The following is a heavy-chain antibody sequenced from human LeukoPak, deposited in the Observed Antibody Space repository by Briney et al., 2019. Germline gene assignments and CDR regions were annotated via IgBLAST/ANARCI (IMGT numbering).Heavy chain of an antibody. J-gene: IGHJ4*02. CDR2: INPSGGST. V-gene: IGHV1-46*01. CDR3: ASVPTLGELMGPFDY. D-gene: IGHD3-16*01. Sequence: ASVKVSCKASGYTFTGYYMHWVRQAPGQGLEWMGLINPSGGSTSYAQKFQGRVTMTRDTSTSTVYMELSSLRSEDTAVYYCASVPTLGELMGPFDYWGQGTLVTVSS. CDR1: GYTFTGYY.